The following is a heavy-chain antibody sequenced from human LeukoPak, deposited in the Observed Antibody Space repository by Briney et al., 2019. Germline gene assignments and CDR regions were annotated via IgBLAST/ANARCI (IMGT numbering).Heavy chain of an antibody. Sequence: GGSLRLSCAASGFTFSSYGMHWVRQAPGKGLEWVGFIRSKAYGGTTEYAASVKGRFTISRDDSKSIAYLQMNSLKTEDTAVYYCTRLDYYDSSGYSYYFDYWGQGTLVTVSS. V-gene: IGHV3-49*04. CDR3: TRLDYYDSSGYSYYFDY. D-gene: IGHD3-22*01. CDR2: IRSKAYGGTT. J-gene: IGHJ4*02. CDR1: GFTFSSYG.